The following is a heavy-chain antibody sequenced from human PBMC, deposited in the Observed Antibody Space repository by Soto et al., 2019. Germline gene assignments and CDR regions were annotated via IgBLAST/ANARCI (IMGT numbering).Heavy chain of an antibody. J-gene: IGHJ4*02. CDR2: FDPEDGET. Sequence: ASVKVSCKVSGYTLTELSMQWVRQAPGKGLEWMGGFDPEDGETIYAQKFQGRVTMTEDTSTDTAYMELSSLRSEDTAVYYCARHNYGSGSTYFDYWGQGTLVTVSS. CDR1: GYTLTELS. V-gene: IGHV1-24*01. D-gene: IGHD3-10*01. CDR3: ARHNYGSGSTYFDY.